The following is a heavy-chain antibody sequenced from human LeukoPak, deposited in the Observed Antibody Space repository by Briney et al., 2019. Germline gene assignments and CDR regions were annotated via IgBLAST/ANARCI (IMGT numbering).Heavy chain of an antibody. V-gene: IGHV4-59*01. J-gene: IGHJ5*02. CDR2: IYYSGYT. CDR3: ATSISRRHWFDP. D-gene: IGHD2-2*01. Sequence: SETLSLTCTVSGGSISNYYWSWIRQPPGKGLEWIGYIYYSGYTNYSPSLKSRVTISVDTSKSQFSLKLSSVTAADTAVYYCATSISRRHWFDPWGQGTLVTVSS. CDR1: GGSISNYY.